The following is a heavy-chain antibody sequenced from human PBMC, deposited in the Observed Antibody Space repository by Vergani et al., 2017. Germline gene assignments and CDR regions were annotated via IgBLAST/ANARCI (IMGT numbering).Heavy chain of an antibody. CDR2: IDYSGST. D-gene: IGHD3-10*01. J-gene: IGHJ4*02. V-gene: IGHV4-39*01. CDR3: ARRGGGGRAFDY. Sequence: QLQLQESGPGLVKPSETLSLTCNVSGGSISSSNYYWGWVRQPPGKGLEWIGSIDYSGSTYYNPPLQRRATIFVDRSKNQFSLKLTSVTAADTAVFYCARRGGGGRAFDYWGQGTLVTVSS. CDR1: GGSISSSNYY.